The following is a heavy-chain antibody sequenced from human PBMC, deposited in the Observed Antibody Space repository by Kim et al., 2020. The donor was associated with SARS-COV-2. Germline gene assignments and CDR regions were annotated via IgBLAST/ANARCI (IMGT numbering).Heavy chain of an antibody. CDR1: TSGSYY. CDR2: VYYGGRA. Sequence: SETLSLTCSGVTSGSYYWGWVRQPPGKGLEWIGSVYYGGRAYYNPSLESRATISVDTSKNHFSLTLTSVTAADTAVYFCARHPSFYYGMDAWGQGTTVTVSS. CDR3: ARHPSFYYGMDA. J-gene: IGHJ6*02. V-gene: IGHV4-39*01. D-gene: IGHD3-10*01.